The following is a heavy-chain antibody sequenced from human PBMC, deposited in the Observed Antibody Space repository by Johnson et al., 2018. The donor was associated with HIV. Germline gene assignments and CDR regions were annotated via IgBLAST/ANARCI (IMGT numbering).Heavy chain of an antibody. D-gene: IGHD3-22*01. Sequence: QLVESGGGLIQPGGSLRLSCAASGFSVSSNYMNWVRQAPGKGLEWVSLLYSTGNTVYAASVKGRFTVSRDNSKNTVYLQMSSLTAEDTAVYYCVRDGRHSSGIWAFDIWGQGTMVTVSS. CDR3: VRDGRHSSGIWAFDI. CDR2: LYSTGNT. J-gene: IGHJ3*02. V-gene: IGHV3-53*01. CDR1: GFSVSSNY.